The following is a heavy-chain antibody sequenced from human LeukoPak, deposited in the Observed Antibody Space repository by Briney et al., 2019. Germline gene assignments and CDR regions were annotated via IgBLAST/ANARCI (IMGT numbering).Heavy chain of an antibody. CDR2: IRYDESNK. CDR1: GFTFSNYG. CDR3: AKDDSSGSSYYFHGMDV. D-gene: IGHD3-22*01. Sequence: PGGSLRLSCAASGFTFSNYGMHWVRQAPGKGLEWVAFIRYDESNKYYTESVKGRFTISRDNSKNTLYLQMNSLRAEDTAVYYCAKDDSSGSSYYFHGMDVWGQGTTVTVSS. V-gene: IGHV3-30*02. J-gene: IGHJ6*02.